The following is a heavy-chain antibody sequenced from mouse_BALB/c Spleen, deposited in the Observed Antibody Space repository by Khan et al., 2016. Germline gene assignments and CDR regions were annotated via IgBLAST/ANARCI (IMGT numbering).Heavy chain of an antibody. J-gene: IGHJ3*01. CDR2: IDPANGNS. V-gene: IGHV14-3*02. CDR1: GFNIKDTY. D-gene: IGHD2-1*01. CDR3: ARGGNYVELGN. Sequence: EVQLQESGAELVKPGASVKLSCTASGFNIKDTYMHWVKQRPEQGLEWIGRIDPANGNSKNDPKFQGKATITADTSSNTAYLQLSSLTSEDTAVYYCARGGNYVELGNWGQGTLVTVSA.